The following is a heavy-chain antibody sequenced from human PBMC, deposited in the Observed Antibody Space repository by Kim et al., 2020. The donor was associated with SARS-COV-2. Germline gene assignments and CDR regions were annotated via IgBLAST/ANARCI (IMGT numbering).Heavy chain of an antibody. CDR2: INPSGGST. Sequence: ASVKVSCKASGYTFTSYYMHWVRQAPGQGLEWMGIINPSGGSTSYAQKFQGRVTMTRDTSTSTVYMELSSLRSEDTAVYYCARDFLSGSWYRTNSAYYGMDVLGQGTTVTVSS. J-gene: IGHJ6*02. D-gene: IGHD6-13*01. CDR1: GYTFTSYY. CDR3: ARDFLSGSWYRTNSAYYGMDV. V-gene: IGHV1-46*03.